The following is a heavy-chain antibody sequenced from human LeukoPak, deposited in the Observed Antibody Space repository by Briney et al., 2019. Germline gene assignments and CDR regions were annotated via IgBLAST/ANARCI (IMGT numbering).Heavy chain of an antibody. Sequence: GGSLRLSCSASGFTASSYAMHWVRQAPGKGLEYVSAISSNGGSTYYADSVKGRFTISRDNSKNTLYLQMGSLRAEDTAVYYCATNRGWASGDAFFICGQGTMVTVSS. CDR3: ATNRGWASGDAFFI. J-gene: IGHJ3*02. CDR1: GFTASSYA. D-gene: IGHD5-24*01. CDR2: ISSNGGST. V-gene: IGHV3-64D*09.